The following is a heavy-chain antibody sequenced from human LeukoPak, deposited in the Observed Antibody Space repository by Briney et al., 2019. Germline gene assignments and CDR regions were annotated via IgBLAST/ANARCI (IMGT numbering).Heavy chain of an antibody. V-gene: IGHV1-69*04. CDR1: GGTFGSYA. CDR2: IIPILGIA. Sequence: ASVKVSCKASGGTFGSYAISWVRQAPGQGLEWMGRIIPILGIANYAQKFQGRVTITADKSTSTAYMELSSLRSEDTAVYYCARALGIAPYYYYGMDVWGQGTTVTVSS. D-gene: IGHD7-27*01. J-gene: IGHJ6*02. CDR3: ARALGIAPYYYYGMDV.